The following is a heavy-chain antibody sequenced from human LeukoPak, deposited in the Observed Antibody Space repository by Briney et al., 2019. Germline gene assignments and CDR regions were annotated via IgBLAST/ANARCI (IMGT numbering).Heavy chain of an antibody. V-gene: IGHV4-30-2*01. CDR2: IYHSGST. CDR3: ARDLTVGGYMTTVTPAGY. J-gene: IGHJ4*02. CDR1: GGSISSGGYS. Sequence: SQTLSLTCAVSGGSISSGGYSWSWIRQPPGKGLEWIGYIYHSGSTYYNPSLKSRVTISVDRSKNQFSLKLSSVTAEDTAVYYCARDLTVGGYMTTVTPAGYWGQGTLVTVSS. D-gene: IGHD4-17*01.